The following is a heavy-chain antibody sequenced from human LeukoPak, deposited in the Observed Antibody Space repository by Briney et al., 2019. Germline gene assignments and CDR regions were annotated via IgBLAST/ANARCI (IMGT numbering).Heavy chain of an antibody. CDR1: GFTFSDSG. D-gene: IGHD6-19*01. J-gene: IGHJ4*02. V-gene: IGHV3-33*01. CDR3: ASSSGWPFDY. CDR2: IWYDGGNK. Sequence: GGSLRLSCAASGFTFSDSGMHWVRQAPGKGLEWVAVIWYDGGNKYYADSVKGRFTISRDNSKNTLYLQMNSLRAEDTAVYYCASSSGWPFDYWGQGTLVTVSS.